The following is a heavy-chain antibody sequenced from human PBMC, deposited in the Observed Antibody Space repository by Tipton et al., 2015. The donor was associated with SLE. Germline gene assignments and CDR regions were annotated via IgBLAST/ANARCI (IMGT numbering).Heavy chain of an antibody. CDR3: ARGPMVRGVRSGRLDY. CDR2: INPSGGST. V-gene: IGHV1-46*01. CDR1: GYTFTSYY. D-gene: IGHD3-10*01. Sequence: QVQLVQSGAEVKKPGASVKVSCKASGYTFTSYYMHWVRQAPGQGLEWMGIINPSGGSTSYAQKFQGRVTMTRDTSTSTVYMELSSLRSEDTAVYYCARGPMVRGVRSGRLDYWGQGTLVTVSS. J-gene: IGHJ4*02.